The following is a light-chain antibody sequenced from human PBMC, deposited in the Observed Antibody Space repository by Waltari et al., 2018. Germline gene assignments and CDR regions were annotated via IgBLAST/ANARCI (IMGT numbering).Light chain of an antibody. Sequence: DIQMTQSPSTLSASLGYRVTITCRASQSIGNYLAWYQQKPGKAPNLLIYKASVLERGVPSRFSGSGSGTDFTLTISSLQPDDFATYYCQQHKAYPYTFGQGTKLAIK. V-gene: IGKV1-5*03. CDR3: QQHKAYPYT. CDR1: QSIGNY. CDR2: KAS. J-gene: IGKJ2*01.